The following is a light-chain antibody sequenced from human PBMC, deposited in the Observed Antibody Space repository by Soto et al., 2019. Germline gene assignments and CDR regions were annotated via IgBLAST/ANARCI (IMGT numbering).Light chain of an antibody. J-gene: IGLJ2*01. Sequence: QTVVTQEPSFSVSPGGTVTLTCGLTSGSVSTTYYASWYQQTPGQAPRTLIYSTNIRSSGVPDRFSGSILGNKAALTITGAQADDESDYHCMLYMGGGLVVFGGGTNLTVL. V-gene: IGLV8-61*01. CDR2: STN. CDR1: SGSVSTTYY. CDR3: MLYMGGGLVV.